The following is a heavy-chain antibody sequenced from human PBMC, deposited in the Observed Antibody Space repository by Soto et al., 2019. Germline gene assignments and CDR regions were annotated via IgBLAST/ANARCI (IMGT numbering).Heavy chain of an antibody. CDR3: ARGGWYSKTFYDTFDI. Sequence: QVQLQESGPGLDKPSETLSLTCTVSGASINGYYWSWIRQPPGQGLEWIGFIYHNGNTNYNPSLKSRVTLSVDTSKNQFSLKLTSVTAADTAVYFCARGGWYSKTFYDTFDIWGQGTMVTVSS. CDR1: GASINGYY. D-gene: IGHD1-26*01. CDR2: IYHNGNT. J-gene: IGHJ3*02. V-gene: IGHV4-59*01.